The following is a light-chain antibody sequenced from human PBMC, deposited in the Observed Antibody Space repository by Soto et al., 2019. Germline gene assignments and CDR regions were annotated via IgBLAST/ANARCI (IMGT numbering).Light chain of an antibody. CDR2: AAS. Sequence: DIQMTQSPSSLSASVGDRVTITCRASQGISNYLAWYQQKPGKVPKLLIYAASTLQSGVPSRFSGSGSGTDFTLTINSLQPEDVATYYCQKCGIAPFSFGGGTKVELK. V-gene: IGKV1-27*01. J-gene: IGKJ4*01. CDR3: QKCGIAPFS. CDR1: QGISNY.